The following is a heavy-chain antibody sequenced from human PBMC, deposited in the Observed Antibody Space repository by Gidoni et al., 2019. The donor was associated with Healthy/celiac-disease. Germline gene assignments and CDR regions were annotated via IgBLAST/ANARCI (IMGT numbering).Heavy chain of an antibody. J-gene: IGHJ2*01. Sequence: EVQLLESGGGLVQPGGSLRLSCAASGFTFSSYAMSWVRQAPGKGLEWVSAISGSGGSTYYADSVKGRFTISRDNSKNTLYLQMNSLRAEDTAVYYCAGITIFGVGTPAHEWYFDLWGRGTLVTVSS. CDR3: AGITIFGVGTPAHEWYFDL. CDR2: ISGSGGST. V-gene: IGHV3-23*01. CDR1: GFTFSSYA. D-gene: IGHD3-3*01.